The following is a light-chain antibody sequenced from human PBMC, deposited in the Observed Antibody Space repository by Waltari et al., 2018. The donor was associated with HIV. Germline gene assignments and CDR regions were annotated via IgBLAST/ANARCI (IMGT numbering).Light chain of an antibody. Sequence: QSVLTQPPSVSGAPGQRVTISCTGSRSNIGAGYDVHWYQHLPGTAPKLLIYGNINRPSGVPDRFSGSKSGTSASLAITGLQAEDEADYYCQSYDSSLSGSWVFGGGTKLTVL. CDR1: RSNIGAGYD. V-gene: IGLV1-40*01. CDR3: QSYDSSLSGSWV. J-gene: IGLJ3*02. CDR2: GNI.